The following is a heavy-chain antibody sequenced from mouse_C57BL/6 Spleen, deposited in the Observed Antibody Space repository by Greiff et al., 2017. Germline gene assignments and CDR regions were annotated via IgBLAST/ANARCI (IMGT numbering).Heavy chain of an antibody. Sequence: EVQLVESGGDLVKPGGSLKLSCAASGFTFSSYGMSWVRQTPDKRLEWVATISSGGSYTYYPDSVKGRFTISRDNVKNTLYLQMSSLKSEDTAMYYCARRDGSSSYYFDYWGQGTTLTVSS. CDR2: ISSGGSYT. CDR1: GFTFSSYG. CDR3: ARRDGSSSYYFDY. D-gene: IGHD1-1*01. V-gene: IGHV5-6*01. J-gene: IGHJ2*01.